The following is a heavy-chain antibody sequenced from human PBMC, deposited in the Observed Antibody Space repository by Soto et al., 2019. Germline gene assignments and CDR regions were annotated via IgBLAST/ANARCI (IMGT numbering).Heavy chain of an antibody. CDR2: ISGGGVIS. D-gene: IGHD6-13*01. CDR3: AKDRSAAAGTVRFDP. J-gene: IGHJ5*02. CDR1: GFTFTSYA. V-gene: IGHV3-23*01. Sequence: GESLKISCAASGFTFTSYAMSWVRQAPGKGLEWVSSISGGGVISYHADSVKGRFTISRDNSKNTLYLQMNSLRAEDTAVYYCAKDRSAAAGTVRFDPWGQGTLVTVSS.